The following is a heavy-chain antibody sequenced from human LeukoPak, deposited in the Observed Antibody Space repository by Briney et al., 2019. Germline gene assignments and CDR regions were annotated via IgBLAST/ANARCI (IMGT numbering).Heavy chain of an antibody. CDR2: IHFNGNT. J-gene: IGHJ4*02. Sequence: SETLTLTCTVSGDSISNSYWSWIRQPAGRGLEWISRIHFNGNTDYNPSLKSRVTTSIDTPRNQFSLKLSSVTAADTAVFYCARDRGGSSWYNYYDAWGQGILVTVSS. CDR3: ARDRGGSSWYNYYDA. CDR1: GDSISNSY. D-gene: IGHD6-13*01. V-gene: IGHV4-4*07.